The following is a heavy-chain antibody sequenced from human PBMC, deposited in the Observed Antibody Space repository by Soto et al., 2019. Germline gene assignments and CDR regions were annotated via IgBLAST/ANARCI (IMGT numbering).Heavy chain of an antibody. Sequence: QVQLVESGGGVVQPGRSLRLSCAASGFTFSSYGMHWVRQAPGKGLEWVAVIWYDGSNNYYADSVKGRFTISRDNSKNTLYLQMNSLRAEDTAVYYCARTASAAPYYFDYWGQGTLVTVSS. CDR1: GFTFSSYG. J-gene: IGHJ4*02. V-gene: IGHV3-33*01. D-gene: IGHD2-2*01. CDR2: IWYDGSNN. CDR3: ARTASAAPYYFDY.